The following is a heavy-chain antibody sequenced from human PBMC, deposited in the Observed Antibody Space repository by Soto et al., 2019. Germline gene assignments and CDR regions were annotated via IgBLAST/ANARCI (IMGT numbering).Heavy chain of an antibody. CDR3: ATGVIWIGYFTVDS. Sequence: GASVKVSCKASGGSVGNSAINWVRQTPGQGLEWLGGFIPVYRTLNYAQKFQGRVTITADESTGTAYMTLSSLASDDTAVYYCATGVIWIGYFTVDSWGQGPRVTVSS. CDR2: FIPVYRTL. CDR1: GGSVGNSA. D-gene: IGHD3-3*01. J-gene: IGHJ4*02. V-gene: IGHV1-69*13.